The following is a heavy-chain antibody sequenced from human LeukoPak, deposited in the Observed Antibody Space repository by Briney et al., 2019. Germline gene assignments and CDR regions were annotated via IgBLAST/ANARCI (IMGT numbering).Heavy chain of an antibody. CDR3: ASVTTISVAFDI. CDR1: GGSISSSSYY. D-gene: IGHD5-12*01. CDR2: IYYSGST. J-gene: IGHJ3*02. V-gene: IGHV4-39*01. Sequence: SETLSLTCTVSGGSISSSSYYWGWIRQPPGKGLEWIGSIYYSGSTYYNPSLKSRVTISVDTSKNQFSLKLSSVTAADTAVYYCASVTTISVAFDIWGQGTMVTVSS.